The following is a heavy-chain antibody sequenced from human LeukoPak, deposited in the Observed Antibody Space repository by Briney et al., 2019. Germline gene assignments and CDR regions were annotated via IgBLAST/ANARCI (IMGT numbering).Heavy chain of an antibody. J-gene: IGHJ4*02. V-gene: IGHV3-7*01. D-gene: IGHD6-19*01. CDR1: RFTLRNYW. Sequence: GSLRLSCAASRFTLRNYWMSWVRQAPGKGLEWVANIKQDGSETYYVDSVKGRFTISRDNAKNSLSLQMNSLRAEDTAVYYCARQRGSGCLDYWGQGTLVTVSS. CDR3: ARQRGSGCLDY. CDR2: IKQDGSET.